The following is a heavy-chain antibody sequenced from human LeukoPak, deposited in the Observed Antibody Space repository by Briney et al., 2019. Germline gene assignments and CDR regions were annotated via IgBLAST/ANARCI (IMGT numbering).Heavy chain of an antibody. D-gene: IGHD3-16*01. CDR2: VQSDGGGI. V-gene: IGHV3-30*02. J-gene: IGHJ4*02. CDR1: GFTFSDYG. Sequence: GGSLRLSCAASGFTFSDYGIHWVRQAPGKGLEWVAFVQSDGGGIHYTESMKGRLTISRDDSKNSVYLQMESLRAEDTSVYYCARDPKYAYRAREYWGQGTLVTVSS. CDR3: ARDPKYAYRAREY.